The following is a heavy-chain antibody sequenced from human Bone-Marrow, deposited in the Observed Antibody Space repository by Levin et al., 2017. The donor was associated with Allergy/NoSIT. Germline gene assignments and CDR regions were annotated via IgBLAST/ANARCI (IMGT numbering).Heavy chain of an antibody. J-gene: IGHJ4*02. CDR3: ARGGSIAAAGTGDQFDY. V-gene: IGHV1-69*13. Sequence: SVKVSCKASGGTFSSYAISWVRQAPGQGLEWMGGIIPIFGTANYAQKFQGRVTITADESTSTAYMELSSLRSEDTAVYYCARGGSIAAAGTGDQFDYWGQGTLVTVSS. CDR1: GGTFSSYA. D-gene: IGHD6-13*01. CDR2: IIPIFGTA.